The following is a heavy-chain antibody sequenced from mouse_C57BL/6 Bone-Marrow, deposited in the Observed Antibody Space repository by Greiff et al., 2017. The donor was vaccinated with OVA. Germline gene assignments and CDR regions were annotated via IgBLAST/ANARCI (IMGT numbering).Heavy chain of an antibody. Sequence: EVKLVESEGGLVQPGSSMKLSCTASGFTFSDYYMAWVRQVPEKGLEWVANINYDGSSTYYLDSLKSRFIISRDNPKNILYLQMSRLKSEDTATYYCARDPRNAWFAYWGQGTLVTVSA. CDR3: ARDPRNAWFAY. CDR1: GFTFSDYY. J-gene: IGHJ3*01. CDR2: INYDGSST. V-gene: IGHV5-16*01.